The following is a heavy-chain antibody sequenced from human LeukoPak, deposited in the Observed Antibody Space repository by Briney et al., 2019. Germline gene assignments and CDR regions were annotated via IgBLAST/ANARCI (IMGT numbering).Heavy chain of an antibody. CDR2: ISGSGGST. J-gene: IGHJ4*02. CDR1: GFTFSSYA. CDR3: AKDLCSSTSCYWDF. D-gene: IGHD2-2*01. Sequence: GGSLRLSCAASGFTFSSYAMSWVRQAPGKGLEWGSAISGSGGSTDCADSVKGRFTGSRDNSENTLYVLMNSLRDEDTAVYYCAKDLCSSTSCYWDFWGQGTLVTVSS. V-gene: IGHV3-23*01.